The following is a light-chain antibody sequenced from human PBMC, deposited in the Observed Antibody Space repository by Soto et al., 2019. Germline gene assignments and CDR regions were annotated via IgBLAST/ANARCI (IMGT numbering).Light chain of an antibody. Sequence: DIQMTQSPSTLSASVGDRVTITCRASQSIGRWLAWYQQKPGNAPKLLIYDASSLESGVPSRFSGSGSGTEFTLTISSLQPDDVATYYRQQYNSYSFFGPGTKVDIK. J-gene: IGKJ3*01. V-gene: IGKV1-5*01. CDR2: DAS. CDR1: QSIGRW. CDR3: QQYNSYSF.